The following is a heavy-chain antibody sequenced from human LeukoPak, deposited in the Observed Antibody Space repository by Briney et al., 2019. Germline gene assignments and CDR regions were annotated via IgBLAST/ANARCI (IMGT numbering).Heavy chain of an antibody. CDR3: ARDILHYSSGWYYAFDI. V-gene: IGHV1-46*01. D-gene: IGHD6-19*01. CDR2: INPSGGST. CDR1: GYTFTGYY. J-gene: IGHJ3*02. Sequence: GASVKVSCKASGYTFTGYYMHWVRQAPGQGLEWMGIINPSGGSTSYAQKFQGRVTMTRDMSTSTVYMELSSLRSEDTAVYYCARDILHYSSGWYYAFDIWGQGTMVTVSS.